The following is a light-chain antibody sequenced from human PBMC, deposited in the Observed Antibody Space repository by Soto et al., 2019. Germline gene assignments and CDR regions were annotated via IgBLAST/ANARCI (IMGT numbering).Light chain of an antibody. CDR1: QSAYSSY. CDR2: GAS. V-gene: IGKV3-20*01. Sequence: PGDRATLSCRSSQSAYSSYLSWYQQKPGQAPRLLIYGASNRATGIPDRFSGTGSGTDFALTISRLETDDSAVYYCQQYGGSPFTFGPGTKVDIK. CDR3: QQYGGSPFT. J-gene: IGKJ3*01.